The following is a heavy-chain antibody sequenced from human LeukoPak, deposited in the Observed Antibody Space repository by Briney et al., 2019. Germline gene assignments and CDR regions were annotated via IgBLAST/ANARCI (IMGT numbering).Heavy chain of an antibody. J-gene: IGHJ4*02. CDR2: IYPGDSDT. CDR3: ARHAYNGRETYKFDN. D-gene: IGHD3-16*01. CDR1: GYSFTNYW. Sequence: GESLKISCKGSGYSFTNYWIAWVRQMPGKGPEWMGIIYPGDSDTRYSPSFQGQVTISVDKSISIAYLQWSSLKASDTAMYYCARHAYNGRETYKFDNWGQGTLVTVSS. V-gene: IGHV5-51*01.